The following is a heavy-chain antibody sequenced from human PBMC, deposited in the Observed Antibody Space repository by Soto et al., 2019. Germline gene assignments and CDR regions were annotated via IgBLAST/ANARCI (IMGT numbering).Heavy chain of an antibody. CDR3: ARDRGAYYFDY. J-gene: IGHJ4*02. V-gene: IGHV4-31*03. CDR1: GGSISSGGYY. D-gene: IGHD3-10*01. Sequence: QVQLQESGPGLVKPSQTLSLTCTVSGGSISSGGYYWSWIRQHPGKGLEWIGYIYYTGSTYYNPSLKSRVTISVDMSKNQFSLELSSVTAADTAVYYCARDRGAYYFDYWGQGTLVTVSS. CDR2: IYYTGST.